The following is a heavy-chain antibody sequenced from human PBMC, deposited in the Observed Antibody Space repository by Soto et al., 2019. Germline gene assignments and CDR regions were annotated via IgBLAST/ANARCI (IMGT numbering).Heavy chain of an antibody. D-gene: IGHD3-16*01. CDR2: MNPDSGMT. Sequence: QVELVQSGAEVKKPGASVKVSCKASGYTFTTYDINWVRQASGQGLEWMGWMNPDSGMTTYAQSFQGRVTMTRSTSISTAYMELSSLRSEDTAVYYCARGRGGQFHYWGQGTLVTVSS. CDR1: GYTFTTYD. CDR3: ARGRGGQFHY. V-gene: IGHV1-8*01. J-gene: IGHJ4*02.